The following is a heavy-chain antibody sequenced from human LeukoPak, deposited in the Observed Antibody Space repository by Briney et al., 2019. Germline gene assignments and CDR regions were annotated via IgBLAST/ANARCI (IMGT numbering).Heavy chain of an antibody. D-gene: IGHD1-26*01. CDR1: GGSISSSSYY. CDR2: IYYSGST. V-gene: IGHV4-39*01. Sequence: KTSETLSLTCTVSGGSISSSSYYWGWIRQPPGKGLEWIGSIYYSGSTYYNPSLKSRVTISVDTSKNQFSLKLSSVTAADTAVSYCARHLGRDYFDYWGQGTLVTVSS. J-gene: IGHJ4*02. CDR3: ARHLGRDYFDY.